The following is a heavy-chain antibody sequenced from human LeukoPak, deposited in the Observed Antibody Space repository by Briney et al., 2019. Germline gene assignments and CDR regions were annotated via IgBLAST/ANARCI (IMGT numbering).Heavy chain of an antibody. CDR3: AKDRKAWLPYYFDY. J-gene: IGHJ4*02. CDR2: ISYDGSNK. D-gene: IGHD5-24*01. V-gene: IGHV3-30*18. Sequence: GGSLRLSCAASGFTSSSYGMHWVRQAPGKGLEWVAVISYDGSNKYYADSVKGRFTISRDNSKNTLYLQMNSLRAEDTAVCYCAKDRKAWLPYYFDYWGQGTLVTVSS. CDR1: GFTSSSYG.